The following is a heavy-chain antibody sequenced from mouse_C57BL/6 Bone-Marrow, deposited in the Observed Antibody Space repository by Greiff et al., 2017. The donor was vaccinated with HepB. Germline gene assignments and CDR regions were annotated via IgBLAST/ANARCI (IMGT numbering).Heavy chain of an antibody. CDR1: GFTFSDYG. V-gene: IGHV5-17*01. J-gene: IGHJ3*01. CDR2: ISSGSSTI. CDR3: AGPDYYGSAAWFAY. D-gene: IGHD1-1*01. Sequence: EVKLVESGGGLVKPGGSLKLSCAASGFTFSDYGMHWVRQAPEKGLEWVAYISSGSSTIYYADTVKGRFTISRDNAKNTLFLQMTSLRSEDTALYYCAGPDYYGSAAWFAYGGQGTRVTVSA.